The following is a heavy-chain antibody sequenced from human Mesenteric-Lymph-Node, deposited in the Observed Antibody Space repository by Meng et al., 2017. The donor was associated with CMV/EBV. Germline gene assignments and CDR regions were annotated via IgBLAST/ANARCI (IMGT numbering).Heavy chain of an antibody. CDR2: INSDGSIT. CDR3: AKEVVGARGFDY. Sequence: GGSLRLSCAASGFTFSGYWMHWVRQPPGKGLLWISRINSDGSITTYADSVKGRFTISRDKSKNTLHLQMNSLRVDDTAVYYCAKEVVGARGFDYWGLGTLVTVSS. V-gene: IGHV3-74*01. D-gene: IGHD2-15*01. CDR1: GFTFSGYW. J-gene: IGHJ4*02.